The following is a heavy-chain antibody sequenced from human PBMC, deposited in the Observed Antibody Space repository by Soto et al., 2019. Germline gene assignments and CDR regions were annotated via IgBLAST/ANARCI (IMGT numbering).Heavy chain of an antibody. J-gene: IGHJ4*02. CDR2: TYYRSKWFN. CDR1: AARVPSKSAA. V-gene: IGHV6-1*01. D-gene: IGHD3-16*01. Sequence: PSHTLSLTSAISAARVPSKSAAWNWSRQAPSRGLEWLGRTYYRSKWFNNYALSVKSRITINPHTSKNQFSLQLNSVHPEDPAEYHCPRGDRGFDYWGSGTLFRVSS. CDR3: PRGDRGFDY.